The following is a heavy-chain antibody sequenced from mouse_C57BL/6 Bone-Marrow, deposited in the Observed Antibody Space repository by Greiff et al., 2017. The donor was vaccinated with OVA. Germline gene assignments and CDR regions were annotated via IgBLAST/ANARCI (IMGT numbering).Heavy chain of an antibody. D-gene: IGHD1-1*01. CDR2: ISNGGGST. Sequence: DVKLVESGGGLVQPGGSLKLSCAASGFTFSDYYMYWVRQTPEKRLEWVAYISNGGGSTYYPDTVKGRFTISRDNAKNTLYLQMSRLKSEDTAMYYCASDYYGSSFWYFDVWGTGTTVTVSS. V-gene: IGHV5-12*01. J-gene: IGHJ1*03. CDR1: GFTFSDYY. CDR3: ASDYYGSSFWYFDV.